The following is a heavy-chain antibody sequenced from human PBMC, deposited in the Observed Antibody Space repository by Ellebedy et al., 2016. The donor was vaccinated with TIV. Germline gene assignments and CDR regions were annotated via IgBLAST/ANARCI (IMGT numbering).Heavy chain of an antibody. Sequence: SETLSLTCTVSGGSISSYYWSWIRQPPGKGLEWIGYIYYSGSSNYNPSLKSRVTISVDTSKNQFSLKLSSVTAADTAVYFCARDTRFIDQQHNWFDPWGQGTLVTVSS. J-gene: IGHJ5*02. D-gene: IGHD1/OR15-1a*01. CDR3: ARDTRFIDQQHNWFDP. CDR2: IYYSGSS. CDR1: GGSISSYY. V-gene: IGHV4-59*01.